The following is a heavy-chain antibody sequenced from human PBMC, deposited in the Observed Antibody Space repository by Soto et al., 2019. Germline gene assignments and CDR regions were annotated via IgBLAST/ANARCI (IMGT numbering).Heavy chain of an antibody. V-gene: IGHV4-34*01. Sequence: QVQLHQWGAGPLQVSETLSLTCGVSGGSFTGYYWSWIRQSPGGALEWIGEINQSGNTDYNQSLRGRATISVDTSKSHFSLNLTSVTAADTAVYYCARRGVVVPAVTRYYFYFAMDVWGQGATVTVSS. CDR1: GGSFTGYY. D-gene: IGHD2-2*01. CDR2: INQSGNT. J-gene: IGHJ6*02. CDR3: ARRGVVVPAVTRYYFYFAMDV.